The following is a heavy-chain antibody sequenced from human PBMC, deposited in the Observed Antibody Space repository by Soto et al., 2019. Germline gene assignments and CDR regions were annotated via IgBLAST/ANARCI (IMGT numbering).Heavy chain of an antibody. CDR2: ISYDGSNK. V-gene: IGHV3-30*18. CDR3: AKDSSSWYGSPRLAD. J-gene: IGHJ4*02. D-gene: IGHD6-13*01. Sequence: XGSLRRTFAAYGFTFSSYCLHWVRQAPGKGLEWVAVISYDGSNKYYADSVKGRFTISRDNSKNTLYLQMNSLRAEDTAVYYCAKDSSSWYGSPRLADWGQGTLVTVSS. CDR1: GFTFSSYC.